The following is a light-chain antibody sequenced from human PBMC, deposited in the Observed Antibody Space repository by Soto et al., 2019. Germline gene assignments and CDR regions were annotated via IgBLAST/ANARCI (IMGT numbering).Light chain of an antibody. CDR1: QSIRSY. Sequence: VMTQSPATLSVSPGETATLSCRASQSIRSYLAWYQQKPGQAPRLLIYGASMRATGVPTRFSGSGSGTEFTLTISGLQSEDFAVYYCQHYNNWPPDYTFGQGTKVDIK. J-gene: IGKJ2*01. V-gene: IGKV3-15*01. CDR3: QHYNNWPPDYT. CDR2: GAS.